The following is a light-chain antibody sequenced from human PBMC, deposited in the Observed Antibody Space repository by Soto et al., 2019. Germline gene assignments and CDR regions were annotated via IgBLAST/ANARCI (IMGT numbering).Light chain of an antibody. CDR1: SSDVGGYNY. Sequence: QSALTQPASVSGSPGQSITISCTGTSSDVGGYNYVSWYQQHPGKAPKLMIYDVSNRPSGVSNRFAGYKSGNTASLTISGLQAEDADDYYCSSYTSSSTLVFGGGTKLTVL. J-gene: IGLJ2*01. CDR3: SSYTSSSTLV. CDR2: DVS. V-gene: IGLV2-14*01.